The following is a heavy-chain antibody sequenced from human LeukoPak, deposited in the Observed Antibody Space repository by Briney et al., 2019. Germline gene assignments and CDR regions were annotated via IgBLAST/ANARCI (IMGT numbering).Heavy chain of an antibody. CDR2: ISWNSGSI. D-gene: IGHD6-13*01. CDR1: GFTFDDYA. Sequence: AGGSLRLSRAASGFTFDDYAMHWVRQAPGKGLEWVSGISWNSGSIYYVDSVKGRFTISRDNAKNSLYLQMNSLRAEDTAVYYCARVGRAAAGIRLYYYYGMDVWGQGTTVTVSS. V-gene: IGHV3-9*01. J-gene: IGHJ6*02. CDR3: ARVGRAAAGIRLYYYYGMDV.